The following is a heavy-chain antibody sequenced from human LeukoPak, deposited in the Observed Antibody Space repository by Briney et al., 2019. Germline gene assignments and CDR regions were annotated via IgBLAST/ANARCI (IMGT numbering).Heavy chain of an antibody. CDR3: ILGGKLDY. D-gene: IGHD3-10*01. CDR2: IYHTGIT. CDR1: GGSISSSNYY. Sequence: SETLSLTCTVSGGSISSSNYYRGWIRQPPGKGLEWIGGIYHTGITHYNPSLKSRVTIPVDTSKNQLSLRLSSLTAADTAVYYCILGGKLDYWGQGILVTVSS. V-gene: IGHV4-39*01. J-gene: IGHJ4*02.